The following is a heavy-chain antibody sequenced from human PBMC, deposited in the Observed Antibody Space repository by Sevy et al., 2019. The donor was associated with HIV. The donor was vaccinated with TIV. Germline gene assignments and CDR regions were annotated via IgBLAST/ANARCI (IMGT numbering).Heavy chain of an antibody. CDR1: GFTFSSYS. J-gene: IGHJ5*02. Sequence: GGSLRLSCAASGFTFSSYSMNWVRQAPGKGLEWVSSISSSSSYIYYADSVKGRFTISRDNAKNSLYLQMNSLRAEDTAVYYCARERGQQLVRGWFDPWGQRTLVTVSS. D-gene: IGHD6-13*01. V-gene: IGHV3-21*01. CDR3: ARERGQQLVRGWFDP. CDR2: ISSSSSYI.